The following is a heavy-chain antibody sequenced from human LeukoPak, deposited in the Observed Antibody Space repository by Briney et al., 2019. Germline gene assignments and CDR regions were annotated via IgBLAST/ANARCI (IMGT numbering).Heavy chain of an antibody. D-gene: IGHD2-2*01. CDR1: GGTFSSYA. V-gene: IGHV1-69*05. J-gene: IGHJ5*02. Sequence: SVKVSCKASGGTFSSYAISWVRQAPGQGLEWMGGIIPIFGAANYAQKFQGRVTITTDESTSTAYMELGSLRSEDTAVYYCARDKGLGPAYWFDPWGQGTLVTVSS. CDR2: IIPIFGAA. CDR3: ARDKGLGPAYWFDP.